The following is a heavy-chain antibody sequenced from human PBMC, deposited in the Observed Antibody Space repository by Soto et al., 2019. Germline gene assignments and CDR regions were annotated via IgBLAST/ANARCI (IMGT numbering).Heavy chain of an antibody. J-gene: IGHJ4*02. D-gene: IGHD2-2*01. CDR1: GFTFSSHA. V-gene: IGHV3-23*01. CDR2: ISGSDAGT. Sequence: EVQLLESGGGLVQPGGSLRLSCEASGFTFSSHAMSWVRQAPGKGLEWVSAISGSDAGTFDADSVRGRFTTSRDNSKNTLYLHMTSLRVEDTAIYYCTTDPCTRSSCYFDFWGQGSLVTVSS. CDR3: TTDPCTRSSCYFDF.